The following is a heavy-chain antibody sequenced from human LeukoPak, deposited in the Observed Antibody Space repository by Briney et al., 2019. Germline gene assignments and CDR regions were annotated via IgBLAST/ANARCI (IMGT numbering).Heavy chain of an antibody. Sequence: SVKVSCKASGGTFSSYAISWVRQAPGQGLEWMGGIIPIFGTANYAQKFQGRVTITADESTSTAYMELSSLRSEDTAVYYCARASIVVVPAASRNWFDPWGQGTLVTVSS. V-gene: IGHV1-69*13. D-gene: IGHD2-2*01. CDR1: GGTFSSYA. J-gene: IGHJ5*02. CDR2: IIPIFGTA. CDR3: ARASIVVVPAASRNWFDP.